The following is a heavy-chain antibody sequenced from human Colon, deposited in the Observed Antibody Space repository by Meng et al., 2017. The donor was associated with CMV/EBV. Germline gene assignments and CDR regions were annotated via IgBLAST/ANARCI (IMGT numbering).Heavy chain of an antibody. CDR1: GFTFGSPA. D-gene: IGHD2-15*01. V-gene: IGHV3-23*01. CDR2: ISGTGSRT. J-gene: IGHJ4*02. CDR3: AKDRVDDAYYFDY. Sequence: ASGFTFGSPARCWVRQAPGKGLEWVSAISGTGSRTTYADSARGRFTISRDNSKNTLYLQMNSLSAGDTAIYYCAKDRVDDAYYFDYWGQGTLVTVSS.